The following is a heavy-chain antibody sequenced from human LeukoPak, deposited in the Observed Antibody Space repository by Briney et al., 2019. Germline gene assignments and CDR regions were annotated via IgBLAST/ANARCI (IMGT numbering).Heavy chain of an antibody. D-gene: IGHD4-11*01. CDR1: GFTFSTFA. CDR2: IFPSGDEI. V-gene: IGHV3-21*01. CDR3: ARDWYNNSDAFDL. J-gene: IGHJ3*01. Sequence: GGSLRLSCAASGFTFSTFAMIWVRQPPGKGLEWVSSIFPSGDEIHYADSVRGRFTISRDNAKNSLYLQMNSLRAEDTAVYYCARDWYNNSDAFDLWGQGTMVTVSS.